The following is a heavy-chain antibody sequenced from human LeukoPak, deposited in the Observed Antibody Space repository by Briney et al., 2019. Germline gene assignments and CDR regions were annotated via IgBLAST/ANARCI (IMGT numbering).Heavy chain of an antibody. CDR1: GFTFSSYW. CDR3: ERGGGLDV. CDR2: INHNGDVT. D-gene: IGHD3-16*01. Sequence: GGSLRLSCAASGFTFSSYWMNWARRAPGKGLEWVASINHNGDVTYYVDSVKERFTTSRDNAKNSLYLQMSNLRAEDPAVYFCERGGGLDVWGQGATVTVSS. J-gene: IGHJ6*02. V-gene: IGHV3-7*03.